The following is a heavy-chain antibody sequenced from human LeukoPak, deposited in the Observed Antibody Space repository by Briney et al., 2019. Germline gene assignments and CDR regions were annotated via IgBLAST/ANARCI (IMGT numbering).Heavy chain of an antibody. CDR3: ARGHGFWSGPFAY. CDR2: IIPIFGTA. V-gene: IGHV1-69*05. J-gene: IGHJ4*02. CDR1: GGTFSSYA. D-gene: IGHD3-3*01. Sequence: GASVKVSCEASGGTFSSYASSWVRQAPGQGLEWMGGIIPIFGTANYAQKFQGRVTITTDESTSTAYMELSSLRSEDAAVYYCARGHGFWSGPFAYWGQGTLVTVSS.